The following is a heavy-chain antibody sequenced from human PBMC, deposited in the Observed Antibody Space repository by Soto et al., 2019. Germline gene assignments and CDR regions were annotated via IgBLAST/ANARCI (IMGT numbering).Heavy chain of an antibody. V-gene: IGHV4-30-2*01. J-gene: IGHJ4*02. CDR3: ARESYFQVY. CDR2: IYHSGST. CDR1: GGSISSGGYS. Sequence: SETLSLTCAVSGGSISSGGYSWSWLRQPPGKGLEWIGYIYHSGSTYYSPSLKSRVTISVDTSKNQFSLKLSSVFATGTAIYYCARESYFQVYWGQGTLVTVSS. D-gene: IGHD3-10*01.